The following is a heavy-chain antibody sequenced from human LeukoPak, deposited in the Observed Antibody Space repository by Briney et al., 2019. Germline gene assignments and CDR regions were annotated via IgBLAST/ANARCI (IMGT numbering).Heavy chain of an antibody. CDR2: IYYSGST. CDR3: ARHRDSGWTPNWFDP. D-gene: IGHD6-19*01. J-gene: IGHJ5*02. Sequence: SETLSLTCTVSGGSISSSSYYWGWIRQPPGKGLEWIGSIYYSGSTYYNPSLKSRVTISVDTSKNQFSLKLSSVTAADTAVYYCARHRDSGWTPNWFDPWGQGTLVTVSS. V-gene: IGHV4-39*01. CDR1: GGSISSSSYY.